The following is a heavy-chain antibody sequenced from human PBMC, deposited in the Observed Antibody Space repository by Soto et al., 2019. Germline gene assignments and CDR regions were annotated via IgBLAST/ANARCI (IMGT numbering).Heavy chain of an antibody. CDR3: ARLKYLLPYYFDY. Sequence: SETLSLTCTVSGGSISSSSYYWGWIRQPPGKGLEWIGSIYYSGSTYYNPSLKSRVTISVDTSKNQFSLKLSSVTAADTAVYYCARLKYLLPYYFDYWGQGTLVTVSS. V-gene: IGHV4-39*01. J-gene: IGHJ4*02. CDR2: IYYSGST. D-gene: IGHD2-15*01. CDR1: GGSISSSSYY.